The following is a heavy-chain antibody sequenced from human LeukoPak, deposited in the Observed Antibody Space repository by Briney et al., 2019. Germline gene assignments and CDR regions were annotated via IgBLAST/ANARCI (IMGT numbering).Heavy chain of an antibody. J-gene: IGHJ3*02. D-gene: IGHD3-22*01. Sequence: PGGSLRLSCAASGFTVSSNYMSWVRQAPGKGLEWVSVIYSGGSTYYADSVKGRFTISRDNSKNTLYLQMNSLRAEDTAVYYCARGHYYDSSGPASGDAFDIWGQGTTVTVSS. CDR3: ARGHYYDSSGPASGDAFDI. CDR1: GFTVSSNY. CDR2: IYSGGST. V-gene: IGHV3-53*01.